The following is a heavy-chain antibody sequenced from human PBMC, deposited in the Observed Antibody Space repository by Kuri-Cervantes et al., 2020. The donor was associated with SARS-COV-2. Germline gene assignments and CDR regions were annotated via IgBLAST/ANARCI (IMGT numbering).Heavy chain of an antibody. V-gene: IGHV3-23*01. CDR3: ARETAGEGSFDY. Sequence: GESLKISCAASGFTFSNAWMSWVRQAPGKGLEWVSAISGSGGSTYYADSVKGRFTISRDNSKNTLYLQMNSLRAEDTAVYYCARETAGEGSFDYWGQGTLVTVSS. D-gene: IGHD7-27*01. J-gene: IGHJ4*02. CDR1: GFTFSNAW. CDR2: ISGSGGST.